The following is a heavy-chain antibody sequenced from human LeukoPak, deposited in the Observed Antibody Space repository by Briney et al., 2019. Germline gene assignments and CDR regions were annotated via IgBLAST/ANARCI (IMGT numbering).Heavy chain of an antibody. CDR2: ISGSGGST. J-gene: IGHJ4*02. CDR1: VFTFSDYY. CDR3: AKDEVGDTDTPLDY. Sequence: GGTLRLSCAASVFTFSDYYMSCIPQAPGKGLEWDSAISGSGGSTYYADSVKGRFTICRDNTKNTLYLQMNSLRAEDTAVYYCAKDEVGDTDTPLDYWGQGTLVTVSS. V-gene: IGHV3-23*01. D-gene: IGHD1-26*01.